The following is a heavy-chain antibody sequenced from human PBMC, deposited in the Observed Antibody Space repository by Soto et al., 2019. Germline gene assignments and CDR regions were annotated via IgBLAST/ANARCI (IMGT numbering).Heavy chain of an antibody. CDR1: GGSMSSYY. V-gene: IGHV4-59*08. D-gene: IGHD1-26*01. J-gene: IGHJ4*02. CDR2: IYYSGST. Sequence: PSETLSLTCTVSGGSMSSYYWSWIRQPPGKGLEWIGYIYYSGSTNYNPSLKSRVTISVDTSKNQFSLKLTSVTAADTAVYHCARHVGNSPPGSWGQGTLVTVSS. CDR3: ARHVGNSPPGS.